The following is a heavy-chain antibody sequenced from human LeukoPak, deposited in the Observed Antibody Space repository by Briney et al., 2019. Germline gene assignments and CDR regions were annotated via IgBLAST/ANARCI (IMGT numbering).Heavy chain of an antibody. Sequence: GGSLRLSCAASGFTFSSYEMNWVRQAPGKGLEWVSSISSSSSYIYYADSVKGRFTISRDNAKNSLYLQMNSLRAEDTAVYYCARMDGSYVDYWGQGTLVTVSS. CDR1: GFTFSSYE. CDR3: ARMDGSYVDY. V-gene: IGHV3-21*01. CDR2: ISSSSSYI. J-gene: IGHJ4*02. D-gene: IGHD5-18*01.